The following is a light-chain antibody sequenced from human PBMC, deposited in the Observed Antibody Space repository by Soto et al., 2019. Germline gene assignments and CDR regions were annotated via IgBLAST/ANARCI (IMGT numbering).Light chain of an antibody. V-gene: IGLV2-8*01. Sequence: QSALTQPPSASGSPGQSVTISCTGTSSDVGGYNYVSWYQQHPGKAPKLMIYEVTKRPSGVPDRFSGSKSGNTASLTVSGLQAEDEADYYCCSYAGSNNFAVFGTGTKVTVL. CDR1: SSDVGGYNY. CDR3: CSYAGSNNFAV. CDR2: EVT. J-gene: IGLJ1*01.